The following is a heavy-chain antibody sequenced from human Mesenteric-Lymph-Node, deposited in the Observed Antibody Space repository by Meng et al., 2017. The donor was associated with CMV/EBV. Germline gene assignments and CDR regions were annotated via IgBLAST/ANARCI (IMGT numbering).Heavy chain of an antibody. CDR1: GGSISSSSYY. V-gene: IGHV4-39*01. D-gene: IGHD3-22*01. CDR2: IYYSGST. J-gene: IGHJ5*02. CDR3: ARHPIITMIVVVIPGGGFDP. Sequence: SETLSLTCTVSGGSISSSSYYWGWIRQPPGKGLEWIGSIYYSGSTYYNPSLKSRVTISVDTSKNQFSLKLSSVTAADTAVYYCARHPIITMIVVVIPGGGFDPWGQGTLVTVSS.